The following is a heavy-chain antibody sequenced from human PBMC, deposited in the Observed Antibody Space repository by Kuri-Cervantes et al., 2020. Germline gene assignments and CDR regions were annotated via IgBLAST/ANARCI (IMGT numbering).Heavy chain of an antibody. CDR3: AKEVWYSGSSYAFDI. CDR2: ISYDGSNK. D-gene: IGHD1-26*01. J-gene: IGHJ3*02. CDR1: GFTFSSYS. V-gene: IGHV3-30*18. Sequence: GESLKISCAASGFTFSSYSMNWVRQAPGKGLGWVAVISYDGSNKYYADSVKGRFTISRDNSKNTLYLQMNSLRAEDTAVYYCAKEVWYSGSSYAFDIWGQGTMVTVSS.